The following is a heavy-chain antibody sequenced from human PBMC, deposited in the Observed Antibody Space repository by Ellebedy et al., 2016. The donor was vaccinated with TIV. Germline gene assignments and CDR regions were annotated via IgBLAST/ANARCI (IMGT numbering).Heavy chain of an antibody. Sequence: PSETLSLTCTVSGGYISGDHWSWIRQAPDKGLEWVAVIWYDGSIKYLADSVKGRFTISRDNFNNTLYLQMNSLRAEDTAVYWCASWDFDYWGQGTLVTVSS. CDR1: GGYISGDH. V-gene: IGHV3-33*08. CDR2: IWYDGSIK. CDR3: ASWDFDY. J-gene: IGHJ4*02. D-gene: IGHD7-27*01.